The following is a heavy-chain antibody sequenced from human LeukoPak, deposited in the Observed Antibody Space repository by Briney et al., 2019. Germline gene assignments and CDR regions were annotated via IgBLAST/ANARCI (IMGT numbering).Heavy chain of an antibody. V-gene: IGHV3-48*01. CDR2: ISSSSSTI. CDR3: ARGPHDVDTAMANYIHFDY. D-gene: IGHD5-18*01. Sequence: PGGSLRLSCAASGFTFSSYGLHWVRQAPGKGLEWVSYISSSSSTIYYADSVKGRFTVSRDNAKNSLYLQMNSLRAEDTAVYYCARGPHDVDTAMANYIHFDYWGQGTLVTVSS. CDR1: GFTFSSYG. J-gene: IGHJ4*02.